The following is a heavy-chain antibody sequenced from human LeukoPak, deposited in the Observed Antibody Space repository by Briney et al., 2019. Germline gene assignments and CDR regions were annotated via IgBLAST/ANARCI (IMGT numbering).Heavy chain of an antibody. CDR3: ARGTHGFFDY. V-gene: IGHV1-69*04. J-gene: IGHJ4*02. CDR1: GGTFSSYA. CDR2: IIPILGIA. D-gene: IGHD1-14*01. Sequence: SVKVSRKASGGTFSSYAISWVRQAPGQGLEWMGRIIPILGIANYAQKFQGRVTITADKSTSTAYMELSSLRSEDTAVYYCARGTHGFFDYWGQGTLVTVSS.